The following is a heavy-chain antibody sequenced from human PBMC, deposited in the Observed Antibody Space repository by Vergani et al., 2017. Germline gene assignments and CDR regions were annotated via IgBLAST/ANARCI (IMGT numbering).Heavy chain of an antibody. V-gene: IGHV3-9*02. CDR3: AKDLGTSSGGGWFDP. Sequence: EVQLEESGGGLVLPGRSLRLSCVASGFPSAGYAMPWVRQAPGKGLEWVSGISWNSNSIGYADSVKGRFTTSRDNAKNSLYLQMNSRRAEDTALYYCAKDLGTSSGGGWFDPWGQGTLVTVSS. CDR2: ISWNSNSI. J-gene: IGHJ5*02. CDR1: GFPSAGYA. D-gene: IGHD6-6*01.